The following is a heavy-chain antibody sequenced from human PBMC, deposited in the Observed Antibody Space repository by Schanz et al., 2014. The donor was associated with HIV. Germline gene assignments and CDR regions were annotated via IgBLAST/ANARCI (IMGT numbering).Heavy chain of an antibody. D-gene: IGHD6-13*01. J-gene: IGHJ5*02. CDR2: IWYDGSNK. CDR1: GFTFTSFG. CDR3: AREYYSRNWNWFDP. V-gene: IGHV3-33*01. Sequence: QVQLVESGGGVVQPGRSLRLSCAASGFTFTSFGMHWVRQAPGKGLDWVAVIWYDGSNKYYADSVKGRFTVSRDNSKNMLYLQMNSLRAKDTAVYYCAREYYSRNWNWFDPWGQGTLVTVSS.